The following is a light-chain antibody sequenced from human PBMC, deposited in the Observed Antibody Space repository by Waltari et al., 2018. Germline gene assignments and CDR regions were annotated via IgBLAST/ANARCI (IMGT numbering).Light chain of an antibody. CDR3: QQYYSSPRT. CDR1: HSVLYSSNNKND. CDR2: WAS. V-gene: IGKV4-1*01. Sequence: DIVMTHSPDPLAVSLGERATINSKSSHSVLYSSNNKNDLTWFQQKPGQPPRLLIYWASTRESGVPDRFSGSGSGTDFTLTVSSLQAEDVAVYYCQQYYSSPRTFGQGTKVEIK. J-gene: IGKJ1*01.